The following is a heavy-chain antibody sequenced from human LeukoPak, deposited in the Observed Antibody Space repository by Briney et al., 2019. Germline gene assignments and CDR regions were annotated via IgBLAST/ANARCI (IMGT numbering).Heavy chain of an antibody. CDR1: GFTFDDYA. V-gene: IGHV3-9*01. D-gene: IGHD5-18*01. CDR3: AKDMGLQLRFHDAFDI. Sequence: GGSLRLSCAASGFTFDDYAMHWVRQAPGKGLEWVSGISWNSGSIGYADSVKGRFTISRDNAKNSLYLQMNSLRAEDTALYYCAKDMGLQLRFHDAFDIWGQGTMVTVSS. CDR2: ISWNSGSI. J-gene: IGHJ3*02.